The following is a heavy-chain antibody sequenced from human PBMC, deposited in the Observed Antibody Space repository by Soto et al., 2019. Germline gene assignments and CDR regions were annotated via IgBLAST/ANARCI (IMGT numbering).Heavy chain of an antibody. J-gene: IGHJ4*02. V-gene: IGHV3-30*04. CDR2: TSPDGKNK. D-gene: IGHD6-13*01. CDR3: ARERAIAATGIFYY. Sequence: QVQLVESGGGVVQPGGSLRLSCAASGFTFSNFVMHWVRQAPGKGLEWVAATSPDGKNKDHADSVKGRFTISRDNSKNTLYLQMNSLRHEDTAVYFCARERAIAATGIFYYWGQGTLVTVSS. CDR1: GFTFSNFV.